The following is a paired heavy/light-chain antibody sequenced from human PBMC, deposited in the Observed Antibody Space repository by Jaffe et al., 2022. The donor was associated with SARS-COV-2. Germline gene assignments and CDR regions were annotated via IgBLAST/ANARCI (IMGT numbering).Heavy chain of an antibody. J-gene: IGHJ3*02. V-gene: IGHV2-26*01. Sequence: QVTLKESGPVLVKPTETLTLTCTVSGFSLSNSRMGVTWIRQPPGKALEWLAHIFSTDEESYSTSLKSRLTVSKDTSKSQVVLIMTDMDPVDTATYYCARISGGAPIDAFDIWGQGTMVTVSS. CDR2: IFSTDEE. D-gene: IGHD3-16*01. CDR3: ARISGGAPIDAFDI. CDR1: GFSLSNSRMG.
Light chain of an antibody. J-gene: IGLJ2*01. V-gene: IGLV1-40*01. CDR2: INT. Sequence: QSVLTQPPSVSGAPGQRVTISCTGSSSNIGAGFDVHWYQQLPGTAPKLLIYINTNRPSGVPDRFSGSKSGTSASLAITGLQAEDEADYYCQSYDSSLNVVFGGGTKLTVL. CDR3: QSYDSSLNVV. CDR1: SSNIGAGFD.